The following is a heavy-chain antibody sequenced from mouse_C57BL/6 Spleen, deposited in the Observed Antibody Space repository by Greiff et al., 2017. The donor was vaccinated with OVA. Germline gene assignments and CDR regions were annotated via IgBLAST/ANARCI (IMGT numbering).Heavy chain of an antibody. D-gene: IGHD2-4*01. V-gene: IGHV5-16*01. CDR1: GFTFSDYY. CDR3: ARADDYDGYWYFDV. J-gene: IGHJ1*03. CDR2: INYDGSST. Sequence: EVQVVESEGGLVQPGSSMKLSCTASGFTFSDYYMAWVRQVPEKGLEWVANINYDGSSTYYLDSLKSRFIISRDNAKNILYLQMSSLKSEDTATYYCARADDYDGYWYFDVWGTGTTVTVSS.